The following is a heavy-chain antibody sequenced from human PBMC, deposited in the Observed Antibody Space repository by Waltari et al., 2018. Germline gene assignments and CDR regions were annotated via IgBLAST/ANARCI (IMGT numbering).Heavy chain of an antibody. CDR2: INHSGST. J-gene: IGHJ4*02. V-gene: IGHV4-34*01. Sequence: QVQLQQWGAGLLKPSETLSLTCAVYGGSFSGYYWSWIRQPPGKGREGIGEINHSGSTNFNPSLKSRVTISVDTSKNQFSLKLSSVTAADTAVYYCARGLIVALAGTGYWGQGTLVTVSS. D-gene: IGHD6-19*01. CDR1: GGSFSGYY. CDR3: ARGLIVALAGTGY.